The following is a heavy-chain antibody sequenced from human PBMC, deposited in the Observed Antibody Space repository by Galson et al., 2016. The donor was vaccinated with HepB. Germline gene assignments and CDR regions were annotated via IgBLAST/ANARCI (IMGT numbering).Heavy chain of an antibody. CDR3: ARVYGRSPPY. J-gene: IGHJ1*01. CDR1: GFSLTTSGMC. Sequence: PALVNPTQTLTLTCTFSGFSLTTSGMCVSWIRQPPGKALEWLARIDWNDEKDYNTSLKTRLSISGDTSKNQVVLTMTNMDPVDTATYYCARVYGRSPPYWGQGTLVTVSS. V-gene: IGHV2-70*11. CDR2: IDWNDEK. D-gene: IGHD3-10*01.